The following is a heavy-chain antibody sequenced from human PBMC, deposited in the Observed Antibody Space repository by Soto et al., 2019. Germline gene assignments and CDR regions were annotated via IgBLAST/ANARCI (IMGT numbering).Heavy chain of an antibody. CDR1: GGSISSGGYS. D-gene: IGHD3-10*01. J-gene: IGHJ4*02. CDR3: ARVGFGKLMGGFDY. Sequence: PSETLSLTCAVSGGSISSGGYSWSWIRQPPGKGLEWIGYIYHSGSTYYNPSLKSRVTISVDRSKNQFSLKLSSVTAADTAVYYCARVGFGKLMGGFDYWGQGTLVTVSS. CDR2: IYHSGST. V-gene: IGHV4-30-2*01.